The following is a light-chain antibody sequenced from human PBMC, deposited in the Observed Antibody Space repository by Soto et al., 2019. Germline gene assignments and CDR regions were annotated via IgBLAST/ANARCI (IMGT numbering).Light chain of an antibody. CDR2: DVS. V-gene: IGLV2-11*01. CDR3: CSYAGSFYV. Sequence: QSALTQPSSVSGSHGQSVTISCTGTSSDVGGYNYVSWYQQHPGKAPKLMIYDVSERPSGVPDRFSGSKSGNTASLTISGLQAEDEADYYCCSYAGSFYVFGTGTKLTVL. CDR1: SSDVGGYNY. J-gene: IGLJ1*01.